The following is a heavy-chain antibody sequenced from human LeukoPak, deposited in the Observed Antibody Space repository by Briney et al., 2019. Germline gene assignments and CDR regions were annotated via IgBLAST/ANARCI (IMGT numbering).Heavy chain of an antibody. D-gene: IGHD4-17*01. V-gene: IGHV4-34*01. J-gene: IGHJ4*02. CDR2: INHSGST. CDR3: ARLRYGDYYFDY. Sequence: SETLSLTCAVYGGSFSGYYWSWIRQPPGKGLEWIGEINHSGSTNYNPSLKSRVTISVDTSMNQFSLKLSSVTAADTAVYYCARLRYGDYYFDYWGQGTLVTVSS. CDR1: GGSFSGYY.